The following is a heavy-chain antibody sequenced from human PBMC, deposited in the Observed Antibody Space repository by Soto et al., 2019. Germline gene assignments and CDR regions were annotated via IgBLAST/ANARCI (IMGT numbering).Heavy chain of an antibody. Sequence: SETLSLTCTVSGGSVSGVDYFWSWIRQSPGKGLEWIGYIYYTGITHLNPSLKSRLTMAVDTSKNEFSLRLTSVSAADTAVYFCAREERKGIISWFDPWGQGTPVTVSS. J-gene: IGHJ5*02. D-gene: IGHD2-21*01. CDR3: AREERKGIISWFDP. CDR1: GGSVSGVDYF. CDR2: IYYTGIT. V-gene: IGHV4-30-4*01.